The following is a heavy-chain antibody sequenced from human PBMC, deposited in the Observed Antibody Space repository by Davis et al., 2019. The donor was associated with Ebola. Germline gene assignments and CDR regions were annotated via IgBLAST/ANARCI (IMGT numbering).Heavy chain of an antibody. V-gene: IGHV3-23*01. D-gene: IGHD4-17*01. CDR3: AKVHPPTTVTTGWFDP. CDR2: ISVRSIT. J-gene: IGHJ5*02. CDR1: GFIFSSYA. Sequence: PGGSLTLSCVASGFIFSSYAMSWVRQAPGKGLEWVSSISVRSITYHADSVKGRFTISRDNSKNTLYLQMNILRAEDTSVYYCAKVHPPTTVTTGWFDPWGQGTLVTVSS.